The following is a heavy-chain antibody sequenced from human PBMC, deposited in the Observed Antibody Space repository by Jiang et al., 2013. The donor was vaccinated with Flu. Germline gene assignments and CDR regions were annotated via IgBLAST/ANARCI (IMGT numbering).Heavy chain of an antibody. D-gene: IGHD3-22*01. CDR1: GYTFTSYY. Sequence: GAEVKKPGASVKVSCKASGYTFTSYYMHWVRQAPGQGLEWMGIINPSGGSTSYAQKFQGRVTMTRDTSTSTVYMELSSLRSEDTAVYYCARDRPYYYDSSGYGRTDAFDIWGQGTMVTVSS. J-gene: IGHJ3*02. V-gene: IGHV1-46*01. CDR2: INPSGGST. CDR3: ARDRPYYYDSSGYGRTDAFDI.